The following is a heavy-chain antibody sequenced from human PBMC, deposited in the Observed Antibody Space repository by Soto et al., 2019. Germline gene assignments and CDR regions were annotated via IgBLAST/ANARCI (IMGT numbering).Heavy chain of an antibody. J-gene: IGHJ4*02. D-gene: IGHD5-18*01. Sequence: EVQLVESGGGLVQPGGSLRLSCSASGFTFNTYAMHWVRQGPGKGLEHLSSIISHGGSTYYADSVKGRFTISRDNSKNTLYLQMSSLRVDDTAVYYCVGGVRGGFSYRFDYWGQGTLVTVSS. CDR3: VGGVRGGFSYRFDY. V-gene: IGHV3-64D*06. CDR1: GFTFNTYA. CDR2: IISHGGST.